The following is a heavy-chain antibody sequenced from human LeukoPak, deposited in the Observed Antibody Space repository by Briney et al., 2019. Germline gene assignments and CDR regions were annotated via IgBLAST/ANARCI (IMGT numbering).Heavy chain of an antibody. CDR3: ARDGASAVAGAV. V-gene: IGHV3-7*04. D-gene: IGHD6-19*01. CDR2: INRDGSEK. Sequence: GGSLRLSSAASGFMFSNYWMSWVRQAPGKGLEWGANINRDGSEKNDSASATGRFTISRDNGKNVVYLRSDNLGAEDTAMYYCARDGASAVAGAVWGQGTPFTVS. J-gene: IGHJ4*02. CDR1: GFMFSNYW.